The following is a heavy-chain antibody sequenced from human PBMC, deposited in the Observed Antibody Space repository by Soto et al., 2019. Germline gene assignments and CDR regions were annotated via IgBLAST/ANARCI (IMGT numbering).Heavy chain of an antibody. CDR2: INPSDGST. Sequence: ASVKVSCKASGYTFTSYYMHWVRQAPEQGLEWMGIINPSDGSTSYAQKLQGRVTMTTDTSTSTAYMELRSLRSDDTAVYYCARDPAYCTKGVCYTMGDYYYMDVWGKGTTVTVSS. CDR1: GYTFTSYY. CDR3: ARDPAYCTKGVCYTMGDYYYMDV. D-gene: IGHD2-8*01. V-gene: IGHV1-46*01. J-gene: IGHJ6*03.